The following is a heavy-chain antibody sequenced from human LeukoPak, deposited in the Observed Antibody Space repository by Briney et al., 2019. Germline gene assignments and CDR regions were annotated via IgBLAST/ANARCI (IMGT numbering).Heavy chain of an antibody. J-gene: IGHJ4*02. CDR2: IYSGGST. D-gene: IGHD6-6*01. CDR1: GFIVSNNY. Sequence: PGGSLGLSCAASGFIVSNNYMSWVRQAPGKGLEWVSVIYSGGSTYYADSVKGRFTISRDNAKNSLYLQMNSLRAEDTAVYYCAREGDSSSAFDYWGQGTLVTVSS. V-gene: IGHV3-66*01. CDR3: AREGDSSSAFDY.